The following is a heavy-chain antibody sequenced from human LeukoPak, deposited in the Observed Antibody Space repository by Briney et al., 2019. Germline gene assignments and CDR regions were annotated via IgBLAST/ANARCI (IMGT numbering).Heavy chain of an antibody. J-gene: IGHJ4*02. Sequence: GGSLRLSCAASGFIFSKYWMTWVRQAPGKGLEWVANIKEDGSEKYYVDSVKGRFTISRDKAKNSLFLQMNSLRVEDTAVYYCSGGSRFVDYWGQGTLVTVSS. CDR3: SGGSRFVDY. D-gene: IGHD3-10*01. CDR2: IKEDGSEK. CDR1: GFIFSKYW. V-gene: IGHV3-7*04.